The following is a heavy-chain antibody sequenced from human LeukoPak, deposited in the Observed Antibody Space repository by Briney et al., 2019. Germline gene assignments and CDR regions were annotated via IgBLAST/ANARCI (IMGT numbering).Heavy chain of an antibody. CDR3: ARSSYSGWAFDS. CDR1: GCTISSYY. CDR2: IHDSGST. Sequence: SETLSLTCAVSGCTISSYYWNWIRQPPGKGLEWIGYIHDSGSTKYNPSLKRRGTISVKTSKNQFSLKLSSVTAADTTVYYCARSSYSGWAFDSWGQGTLVTGSS. V-gene: IGHV4-59*01. J-gene: IGHJ4*02. D-gene: IGHD6-19*01.